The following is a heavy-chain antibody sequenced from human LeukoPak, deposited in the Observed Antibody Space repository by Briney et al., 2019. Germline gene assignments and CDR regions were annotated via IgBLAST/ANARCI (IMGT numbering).Heavy chain of an antibody. Sequence: PSETLSLTCAVYGGSFSGYYWSWIRQPPGKGLEWIGEINHSGSTNYNPSLKSRVTISVDTSKNQFSLKLTSVTAADTAVYYCARQEGYYGSGSPYWGQGTLVTVSS. V-gene: IGHV4-34*01. J-gene: IGHJ4*02. CDR3: ARQEGYYGSGSPY. CDR1: GGSFSGYY. D-gene: IGHD3-10*01. CDR2: INHSGST.